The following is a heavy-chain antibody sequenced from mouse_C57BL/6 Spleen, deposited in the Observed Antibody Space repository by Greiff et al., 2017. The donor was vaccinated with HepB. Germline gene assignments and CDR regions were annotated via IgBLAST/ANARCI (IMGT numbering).Heavy chain of an antibody. Sequence: EVQLQESGGGLVQPGGSLKLSCAASGFTFSDYGMAWVRQAPRKGPEWVAFISNLAYSIYYADTVTGRFTISRENAKNTLYLEMSSLRSEDTAMYYCARLGSKGGYFDVWGTGTTVTVSS. J-gene: IGHJ1*03. V-gene: IGHV5-15*01. D-gene: IGHD1-1*01. CDR2: ISNLAYSI. CDR3: ARLGSKGGYFDV. CDR1: GFTFSDYG.